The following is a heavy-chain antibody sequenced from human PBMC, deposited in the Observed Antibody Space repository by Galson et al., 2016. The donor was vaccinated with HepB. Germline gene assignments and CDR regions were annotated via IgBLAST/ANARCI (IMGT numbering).Heavy chain of an antibody. J-gene: IGHJ4*02. CDR3: AKNDILAGYSAFDY. Sequence: SLRLSCAASGFTFSSHAMHWVRQAPGKGLEWVAVISYDGSHKYYAASVKGRFTISRDNSKNTLSLQMNSLRAEDTAVYYCAKNDILAGYSAFDYWGQGTLVTVSS. CDR1: GFTFSSHA. CDR2: ISYDGSHK. V-gene: IGHV3-30*18. D-gene: IGHD3-9*01.